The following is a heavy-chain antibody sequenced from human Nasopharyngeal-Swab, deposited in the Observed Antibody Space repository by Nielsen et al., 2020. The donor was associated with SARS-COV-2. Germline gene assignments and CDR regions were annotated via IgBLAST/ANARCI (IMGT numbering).Heavy chain of an antibody. V-gene: IGHV3-30*02. CDR3: AKVDIYCSSTSCYHHFDY. Sequence: GESLKISCATSGFSFSYSGMHWVRQAPGKGLQWVAFIWYDGSNKYYADSVEGRFTISRDNSKNTLYLQMNSLRAEDTAVYYCAKVDIYCSSTSCYHHFDYWGQGTLVTVSS. CDR1: GFSFSYSG. D-gene: IGHD2-2*01. CDR2: IWYDGSNK. J-gene: IGHJ4*02.